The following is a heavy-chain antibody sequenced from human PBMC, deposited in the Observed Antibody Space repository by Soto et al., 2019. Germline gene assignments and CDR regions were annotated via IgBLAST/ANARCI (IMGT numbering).Heavy chain of an antibody. CDR2: MNPNSGNT. CDR1: GYTFTSYD. Sequence: QVQLVQSGAEVKKPGASVKVSCKASGYTFTSYDINWVRQATGQGLEWMGWMNPNSGNTGYAQKFQGRVTMTRNTSISTAYMELSSLRSEDTAVYYCAGGGFYSSGWLNWFDPWGQGTLVTVSS. D-gene: IGHD6-19*01. J-gene: IGHJ5*02. V-gene: IGHV1-8*01. CDR3: AGGGFYSSGWLNWFDP.